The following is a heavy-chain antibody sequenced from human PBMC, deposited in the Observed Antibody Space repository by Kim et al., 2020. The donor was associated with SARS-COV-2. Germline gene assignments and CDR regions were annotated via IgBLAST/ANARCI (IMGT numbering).Heavy chain of an antibody. D-gene: IGHD3-10*01. CDR1: GYTFTSYG. Sequence: ASVKVSCKASGYTFTSYGISWVRQAPGQGLEWMGWISAYNGNTNYAQKLQGRVTMTTDTSTSTAYMELSSLRSAHTAVYYCPRDRDYYGSGSPLAHLAYW. J-gene: IGHJ4*01. CDR3: PRDRDYYGSGSPLAHLAY. CDR2: ISAYNGNT. V-gene: IGHV1-18*04.